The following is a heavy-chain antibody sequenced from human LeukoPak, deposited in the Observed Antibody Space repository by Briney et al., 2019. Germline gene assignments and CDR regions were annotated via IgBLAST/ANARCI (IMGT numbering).Heavy chain of an antibody. V-gene: IGHV3-11*06. CDR3: ARVSYGDSGYFDY. Sequence: PGGSLRLSCPASGFIFSDYYMSWIRQAPGKGLEWVSYISSSRSYINYADSVKGRFTISRDNAKNSLYLQMNSLRAEDTAVYYCARVSYGDSGYFDYWGQGTLVTVSS. CDR2: ISSSRSYI. D-gene: IGHD4-17*01. J-gene: IGHJ4*02. CDR1: GFIFSDYY.